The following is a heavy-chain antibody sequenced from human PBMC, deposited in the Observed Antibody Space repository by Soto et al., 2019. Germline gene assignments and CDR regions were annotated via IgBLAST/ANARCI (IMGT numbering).Heavy chain of an antibody. Sequence: QVQLVESGGGVVQPGRSLRLSCAASGFTFSSYGMHWVRQAPGKGLEWVAVISYDGSNKYYADSVKGRFTISRDNSKNTLYLQMNSLRAEYTAVYYCAKDKHIVVVTAPFDYWGQGTLVTVSS. CDR1: GFTFSSYG. CDR2: ISYDGSNK. CDR3: AKDKHIVVVTAPFDY. D-gene: IGHD2-21*02. J-gene: IGHJ4*02. V-gene: IGHV3-30*18.